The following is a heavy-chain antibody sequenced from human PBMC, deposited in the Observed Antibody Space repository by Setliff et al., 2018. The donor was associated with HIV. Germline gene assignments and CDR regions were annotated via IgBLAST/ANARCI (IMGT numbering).Heavy chain of an antibody. V-gene: IGHV3-74*01. CDR1: GFTFSGSW. D-gene: IGHD3-3*01. Sequence: PGGSLRLSCAASGFTFSGSWMHWVRQAPGEGLVWISRINSDGRSTIYADSVKGRFTISRDNAKNTLYLQLNSLRVEDTAMYFCASWRVPRDAFDIWGLGTMVTVSS. CDR2: INSDGRST. CDR3: ASWRVPRDAFDI. J-gene: IGHJ3*02.